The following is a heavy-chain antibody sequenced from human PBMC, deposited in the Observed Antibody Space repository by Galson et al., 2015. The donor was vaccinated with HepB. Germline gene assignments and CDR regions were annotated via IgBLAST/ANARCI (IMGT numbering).Heavy chain of an antibody. CDR3: ARGSSDILTGYYHDAFDI. CDR2: FWYDGSNN. D-gene: IGHD3-9*01. Sequence: PLGQYCVAQAFNDSVPIRHGAGEAQREGLESVAVFWYDGSNNYSADSVKGRFTMPRDNSKNTLYLQRNSLRAEDTAVYYCARGSSDILTGYYHDAFDIWGQGAMVTVSS. V-gene: IGHV3-33*08. J-gene: IGHJ3*02. CDR1: AFNDSVPI.